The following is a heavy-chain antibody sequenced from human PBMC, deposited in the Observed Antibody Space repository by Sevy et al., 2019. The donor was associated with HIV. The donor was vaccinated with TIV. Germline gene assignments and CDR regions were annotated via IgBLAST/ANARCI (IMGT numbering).Heavy chain of an antibody. D-gene: IGHD1-26*01. CDR3: ARWVAATDAFHV. Sequence: GESLKISCAASGFTFSNYGMHWVRQAPGKGLEWVAVIWSDGSKKYYADSVKGRFTISRDNSEDTLYLQMDNLRGEDTAVFYCARWVAATDAFHVWGQGTMVTVSS. CDR1: GFTFSNYG. J-gene: IGHJ3*01. V-gene: IGHV3-33*01. CDR2: IWSDGSKK.